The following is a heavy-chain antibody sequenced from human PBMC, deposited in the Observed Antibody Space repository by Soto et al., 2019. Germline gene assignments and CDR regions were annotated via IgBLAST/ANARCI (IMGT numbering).Heavy chain of an antibody. D-gene: IGHD3-10*01. CDR1: GGSISSGDYY. V-gene: IGHV4-30-4*01. Sequence: SETLSLTCTVSGGSISSGDYYWSWILQPPGKGLEWIVYIYYSGSTYYNPSLKSRVTISVDTSKNQFSLKLSSVTAADTAVYYCARDQGFGELLSALTSRAYYFNYWGPGTLVTVSS. J-gene: IGHJ4*02. CDR3: ARDQGFGELLSALTSRAYYFNY. CDR2: IYYSGST.